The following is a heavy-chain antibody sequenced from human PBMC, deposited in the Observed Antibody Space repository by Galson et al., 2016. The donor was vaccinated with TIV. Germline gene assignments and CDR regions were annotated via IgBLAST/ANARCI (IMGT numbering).Heavy chain of an antibody. J-gene: IGHJ6*02. Sequence: SLRLSCAASGLSVSTNYMTWVRQAPGKGLEWVSLISDDGNTYYADSVKGRFTITRDNSKNTLYLQMNTLRVEDTAVYFCARDRVVVATYYYYYYGMDVWGQGTAVTVSS. CDR2: ISDDGNT. CDR1: GLSVSTNY. D-gene: IGHD3-22*01. CDR3: ARDRVVVATYYYYYYGMDV. V-gene: IGHV3-66*02.